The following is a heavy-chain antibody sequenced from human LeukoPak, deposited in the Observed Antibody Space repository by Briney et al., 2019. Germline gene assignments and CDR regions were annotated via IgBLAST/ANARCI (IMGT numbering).Heavy chain of an antibody. CDR2: INHSGST. D-gene: IGHD1-1*01. CDR1: GGSFSGYY. J-gene: IGHJ5*02. CDR3: AGYNWNDGVYWFDP. V-gene: IGHV4-34*01. Sequence: KTSETLSPTCAVYGGSFSGYYWSWIRQPPGKGLEWIGEINHSGSTNYNPSLKSRVTISVDTSKNQFSLKLSSVTAADTAVYYCAGYNWNDGVYWFDPWGQGTLVTVSS.